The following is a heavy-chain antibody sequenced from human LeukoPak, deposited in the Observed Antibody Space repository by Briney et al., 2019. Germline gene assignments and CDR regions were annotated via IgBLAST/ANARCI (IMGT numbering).Heavy chain of an antibody. Sequence: PSETLSLTCTVSGGYIGSYYWSWIRQPAGKGQELIGRIYTSDNTDYNPSLKSRVTMSVDMSTSQFSLRLTSVTAADTAVYYCAREGDYGDYSKSFYYMDVWGKGTTVTVSS. CDR3: AREGDYGDYSKSFYYMDV. V-gene: IGHV4-4*07. CDR2: IYTSDNT. J-gene: IGHJ6*03. CDR1: GGYIGSYY. D-gene: IGHD4-17*01.